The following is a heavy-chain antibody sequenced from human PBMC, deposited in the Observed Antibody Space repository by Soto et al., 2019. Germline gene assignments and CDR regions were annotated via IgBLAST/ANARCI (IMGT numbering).Heavy chain of an antibody. Sequence: EVQLLESGGGLVQPGGSLRLSCAASGFTFSSYAMSWVRQAPGKGLEWVSAISGSGGSTYYADSVKGRFTISRDNSQNTLYLQMTSLRAEDTAVYYCARPSSSSGTQGAFDIWGQGTMVTVSS. J-gene: IGHJ3*02. D-gene: IGHD6-13*01. CDR3: ARPSSSSGTQGAFDI. V-gene: IGHV3-23*01. CDR1: GFTFSSYA. CDR2: ISGSGGST.